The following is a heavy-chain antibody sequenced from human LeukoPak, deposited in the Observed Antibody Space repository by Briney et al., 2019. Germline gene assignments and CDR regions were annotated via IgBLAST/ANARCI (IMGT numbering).Heavy chain of an antibody. D-gene: IGHD4-17*01. J-gene: IGHJ3*02. CDR1: GFTFDDYA. CDR3: AKVSAYGTFDAFDI. V-gene: IGHV3-9*01. Sequence: AGGSLRLSCAASGFTFDDYAMHWVRQAPGKGLEWVSGISWNSGSIGYADSVKGRFTISRDNAKNSLYLQMNSLRAEDTALYYCAKVSAYGTFDAFDIWGQGTMVTVSS. CDR2: ISWNSGSI.